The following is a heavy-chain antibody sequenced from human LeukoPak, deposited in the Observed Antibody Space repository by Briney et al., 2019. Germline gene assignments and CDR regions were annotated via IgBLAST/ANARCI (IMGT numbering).Heavy chain of an antibody. D-gene: IGHD2-15*01. V-gene: IGHV3-23*01. J-gene: IGHJ3*02. CDR3: AKDARYCSGVTCYSGDPFDI. CDR2: ISGSGGST. CDR1: GFTFSSYA. Sequence: GGSLRLSCAASGFTFSSYAMNWVRQAPGKGLEWVSGISGSGGSTNYADSVKGRFTISRDNSKNTLYLQMNSLRAEDTAVYYCAKDARYCSGVTCYSGDPFDIWGQGTMVTVSS.